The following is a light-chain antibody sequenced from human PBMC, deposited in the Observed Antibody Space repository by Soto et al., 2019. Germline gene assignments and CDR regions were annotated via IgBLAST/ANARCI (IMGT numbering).Light chain of an antibody. CDR1: SSNIGAGYD. V-gene: IGLV1-40*01. Sequence: QAVVTQPPSVSGAPGQRVTISCTGSSSNIGAGYDVQWHQQLPGTAPKLLIYGSTNRPSGVPDRFSGSKSGTSASLAITGLQAEDEADYYCRSYDSSLSGWVFGGGTKLTVL. J-gene: IGLJ3*02. CDR3: RSYDSSLSGWV. CDR2: GST.